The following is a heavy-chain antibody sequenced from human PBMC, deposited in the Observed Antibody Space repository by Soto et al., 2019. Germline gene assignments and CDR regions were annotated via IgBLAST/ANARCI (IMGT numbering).Heavy chain of an antibody. V-gene: IGHV4-31*03. CDR1: GGSISSGGYY. J-gene: IGHJ5*02. CDR3: ARSSPVVTAP. D-gene: IGHD2-21*02. CDR2: IYYSGST. Sequence: PSETLSLTCTVSGGSISSGGYYWSWIRQHPGKSLEWIGYIYYSGSTYYNPSLKSRITISVDTSKNQFSLKLSSVTAADTAVYYCARSSPVVTAPWGQGTLVTVSS.